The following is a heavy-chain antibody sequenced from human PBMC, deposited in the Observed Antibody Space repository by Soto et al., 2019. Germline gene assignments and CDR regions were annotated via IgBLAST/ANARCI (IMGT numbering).Heavy chain of an antibody. CDR3: ARHGLGYCSGGSCYSYYYYGMDV. Sequence: GESLKISCKGSGYSFTSYWIGWVRQMPAKGLEWMGIIYPGDSDTRYSPSFQGQVTISADKSIGTAYLQWSSLKASDTAMYYCARHGLGYCSGGSCYSYYYYGMDVWGQGTTVTVSS. CDR1: GYSFTSYW. D-gene: IGHD2-15*01. V-gene: IGHV5-51*01. J-gene: IGHJ6*02. CDR2: IYPGDSDT.